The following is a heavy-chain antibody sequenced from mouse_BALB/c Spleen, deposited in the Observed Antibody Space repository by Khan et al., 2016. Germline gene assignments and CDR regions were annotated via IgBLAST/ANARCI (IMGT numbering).Heavy chain of an antibody. Sequence: EVKLEESGGGLVQPGGSMKLSCVASGFTFSNYWMNWVRQSPEKGLEWVAEIRLKSNNYATNYAESVKGRFTISRDNSKSSVYLPMNNLRAVDSGSYYCTRDGYFDVWGAGTTVTVSS. V-gene: IGHV6-6*02. J-gene: IGHJ1*01. CDR1: GFTFSNYW. CDR3: TRDGYFDV. CDR2: IRLKSNNYAT.